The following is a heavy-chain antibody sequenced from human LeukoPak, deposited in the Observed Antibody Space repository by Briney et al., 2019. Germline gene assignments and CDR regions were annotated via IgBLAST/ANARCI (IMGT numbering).Heavy chain of an antibody. V-gene: IGHV1-69*06. CDR1: GGTFSSYA. Sequence: ASVKVSCEASGGTFSSYAISWVRQAPGQGLEWMGGIIPIFGTANYAQKFQGRVTITADKSTSTAYMELSSLRSEDTAVYYCARDRHYYDSSGPRAFDIWGQGTMVTVSS. CDR2: IIPIFGTA. D-gene: IGHD3-22*01. CDR3: ARDRHYYDSSGPRAFDI. J-gene: IGHJ3*02.